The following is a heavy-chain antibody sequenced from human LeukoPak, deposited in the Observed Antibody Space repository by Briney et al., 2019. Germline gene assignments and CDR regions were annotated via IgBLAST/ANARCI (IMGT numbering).Heavy chain of an antibody. CDR1: GYTFTGYY. CDR2: INPNSGGT. D-gene: IGHD1-14*01. J-gene: IGHJ4*02. Sequence: GASVKVSCKASGYTFTGYYMHWVRQAPGQGLEWMGWINPNSGGTNYAQKFQGWVTMTRDTSISTAYMELSRLRSDDTAVYYCARDAPGYESGGYNLPLGYWGQGTLVTVSS. V-gene: IGHV1-2*04. CDR3: ARDAPGYESGGYNLPLGY.